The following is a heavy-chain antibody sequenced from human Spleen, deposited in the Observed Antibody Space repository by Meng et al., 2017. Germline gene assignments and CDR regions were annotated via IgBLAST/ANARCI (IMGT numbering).Heavy chain of an antibody. D-gene: IGHD6-13*01. CDR1: GYTFTSYD. Sequence: VKLEQSGAEVENPGAWVKFSCKASGYTFTSYDINWVRQATGQGLEWMGWMNPNSGNTGYAQKFQGRVTMTRNTSISTAYMELSSLRSEDTAVYYCARGGSSSWLPDGWGQGTLVTVSS. CDR3: ARGGSSSWLPDG. J-gene: IGHJ4*02. CDR2: MNPNSGNT. V-gene: IGHV1-8*01.